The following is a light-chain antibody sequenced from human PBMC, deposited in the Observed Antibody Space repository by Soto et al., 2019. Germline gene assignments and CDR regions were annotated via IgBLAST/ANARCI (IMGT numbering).Light chain of an antibody. V-gene: IGKV1-33*01. CDR1: QDISNY. Sequence: DIQMTQSPSSLSASVGDRVTITCQASQDISNYLNWYQQKPGKAPKLLMYDASNLETGVPSRFSGSGSGTDFTFTISSLQAEDIATYYCQQYDNLPLTFGGGTKVEIK. CDR3: QQYDNLPLT. J-gene: IGKJ4*01. CDR2: DAS.